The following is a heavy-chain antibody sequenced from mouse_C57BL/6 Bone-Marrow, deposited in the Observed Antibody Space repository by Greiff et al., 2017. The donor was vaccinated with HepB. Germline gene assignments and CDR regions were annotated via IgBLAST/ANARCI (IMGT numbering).Heavy chain of an antibody. CDR1: GFSLTSYG. CDR2: IWRGGST. D-gene: IGHD3-2*02. Sequence: QVQLQQSGPGLVQPSQSLSITCTVSGFSLTSYGVHWVRQSPGKGLEWLGVIWRGGSTDYNAAFMSRLSITKDNSKSQVFFKMNSLQADDTAIYYCAKELRLPSYYAMDYWGQGTSVTVSS. CDR3: AKELRLPSYYAMDY. V-gene: IGHV2-5*01. J-gene: IGHJ4*01.